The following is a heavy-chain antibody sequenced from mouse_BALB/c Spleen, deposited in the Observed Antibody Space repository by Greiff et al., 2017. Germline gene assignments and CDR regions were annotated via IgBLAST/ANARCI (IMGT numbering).Heavy chain of an antibody. CDR2: IWSGGST. Sequence: VKLMESGPGLVQPSQSLSITCTVSGFSLTSYGVHWVRQSPGKGLEWLGVIWSGGSTDYNAAFISRLSISKDNSKSQVFFKMNSLQANDTAIYYCARPQFITTASWFAYWGQGTLVTVSA. J-gene: IGHJ3*01. CDR3: ARPQFITTASWFAY. V-gene: IGHV2-2*02. CDR1: GFSLTSYG. D-gene: IGHD1-2*01.